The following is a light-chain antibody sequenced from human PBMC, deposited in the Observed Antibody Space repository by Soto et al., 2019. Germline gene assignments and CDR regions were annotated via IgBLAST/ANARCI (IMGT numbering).Light chain of an antibody. Sequence: DLQMTQSPPFLSASVGDRVTIACQASQDISNYLNWYQQKPGKAPKLLIYEASNLEIGVPSRFSGGGSGTDFTFTISSLQPEDIATYYCQQYHNRWTFGQGTKVEIK. CDR1: QDISNY. CDR3: QQYHNRWT. J-gene: IGKJ1*01. V-gene: IGKV1-33*01. CDR2: EAS.